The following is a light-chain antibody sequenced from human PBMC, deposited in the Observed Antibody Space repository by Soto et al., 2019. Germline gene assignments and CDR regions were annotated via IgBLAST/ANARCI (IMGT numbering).Light chain of an antibody. CDR2: LNSDGSP. CDR1: SGHSSYA. V-gene: IGLV4-69*01. Sequence: QPVLTQSPSASASLGASVKLTCTLSSGHSSYAIAWHQQQPEKRPRYLMKLNSDGSPSKGDGIPDRFSGSSSGAERYLTISGLQAEDEADYYCQTWGSGIRVVFGGGTKLTVL. CDR3: QTWGSGIRVV. J-gene: IGLJ2*01.